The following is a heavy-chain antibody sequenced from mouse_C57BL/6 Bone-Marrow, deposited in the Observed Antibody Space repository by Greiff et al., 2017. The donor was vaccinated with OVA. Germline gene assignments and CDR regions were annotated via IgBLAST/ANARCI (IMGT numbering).Heavy chain of an antibody. CDR2: ISNGGGST. Sequence: EVQVVESGGGLVQPGGSLKLSCAASGFTFSDYYMYWVRQTPEKRLEWVAYISNGGGSTYYPDTVKGRFTISRDNAKNTLYLQMSRLKSEDTAMYYCARHQGSPSWFAYWGQGTLVTVSA. V-gene: IGHV5-12*01. CDR1: GFTFSDYY. J-gene: IGHJ3*01. CDR3: ARHQGSPSWFAY. D-gene: IGHD3-3*01.